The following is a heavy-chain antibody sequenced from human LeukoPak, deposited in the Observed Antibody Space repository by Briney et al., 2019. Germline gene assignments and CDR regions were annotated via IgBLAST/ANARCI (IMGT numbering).Heavy chain of an antibody. CDR2: IYYSGST. J-gene: IGHJ4*02. CDR3: ASNNYVWGSYRKFDY. Sequence: PSETLSLTCTVSGGSISSSSYYWGWIRQPPGKGLEWIGSIYYSGSTYYNPSLKSRVTISVDTSKNQFSLKLSSVTAADTAVYYCASNNYVWGSYRKFDYWGQGTLVTVSS. V-gene: IGHV4-39*01. D-gene: IGHD3-16*02. CDR1: GGSISSSSYY.